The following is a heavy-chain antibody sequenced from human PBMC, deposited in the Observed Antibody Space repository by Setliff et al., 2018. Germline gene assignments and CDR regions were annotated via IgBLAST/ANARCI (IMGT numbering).Heavy chain of an antibody. CDR2: ISTYTGKT. V-gene: IGHV1-18*03. Sequence: GASVKVSCKASGYTFTTYGFSWVRQAPGQGLEWMGMISTYTGKTNYAQKFQGRVTMTTDTSTGTGYMEMRSLRSDDMAVYFCARFGGSCSSSSCYASDLWGQGTMVTVSS. D-gene: IGHD2-2*01. CDR3: ARFGGSCSSSSCYASDL. CDR1: GYTFTTYG. J-gene: IGHJ3*01.